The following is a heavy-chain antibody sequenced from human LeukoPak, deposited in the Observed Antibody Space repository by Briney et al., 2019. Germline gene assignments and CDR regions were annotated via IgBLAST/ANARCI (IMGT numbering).Heavy chain of an antibody. V-gene: IGHV1-24*01. D-gene: IGHD1-26*01. J-gene: IGHJ4*02. Sequence: ASVKVSCKVSGYTLTELSMHWVRQAPGKGLEWMGGFDPEDGETIYAQKFQGRVTMTEDTSTDTAYMELSSLRSEDTAVYYCATLELYSGGYLPDYWGQGTLVTVSS. CDR3: ATLELYSGGYLPDY. CDR1: GYTLTELS. CDR2: FDPEDGET.